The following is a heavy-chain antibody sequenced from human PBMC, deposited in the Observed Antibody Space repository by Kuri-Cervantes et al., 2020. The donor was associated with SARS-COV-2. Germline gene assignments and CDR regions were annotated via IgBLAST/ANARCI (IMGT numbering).Heavy chain of an antibody. CDR2: IIHGGST. CDR3: ARGGYSSSWYEGFDY. D-gene: IGHD6-13*01. J-gene: IGHJ4*02. V-gene: IGHV4-38-2*01. Sequence: SETLSLTCAVSGYSISSGYYWGWIRQPPGKGLEWIGEIIHGGSTNYNPSLKSRVTISLDTSKKQFSLKLPSVTAADTAVYYCARGGYSSSWYEGFDYWGQGTLVTVSS. CDR1: GYSISSGYY.